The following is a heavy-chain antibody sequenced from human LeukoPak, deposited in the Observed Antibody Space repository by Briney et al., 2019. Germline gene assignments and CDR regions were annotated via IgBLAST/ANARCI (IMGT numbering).Heavy chain of an antibody. Sequence: GGSLRLSCAASGFTFSSYSMNWVRQAPGKGLEWVSSISSSSSYIYYADSVKGRFTISRDNAKNSLYLQMNSLRAEGTAVYYCARSLGKYGDYSRHAFDIWGQGTMVTVSS. CDR1: GFTFSSYS. V-gene: IGHV3-21*01. CDR2: ISSSSSYI. CDR3: ARSLGKYGDYSRHAFDI. D-gene: IGHD4-17*01. J-gene: IGHJ3*02.